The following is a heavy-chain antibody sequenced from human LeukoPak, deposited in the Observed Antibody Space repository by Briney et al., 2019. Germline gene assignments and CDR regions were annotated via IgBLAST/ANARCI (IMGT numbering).Heavy chain of an antibody. CDR2: INDDGSDT. D-gene: IGHD3-22*01. Sequence: GSLRLSCAASGFTFKLYWMHWVRQVPGKGPVWVARINDDGSDTVYADSVKGRFTISGDDAKNMLFLQMNSLRGEDTAVYHCVRGGPSTWFWGQGTLVTVSS. V-gene: IGHV3-74*01. CDR3: VRGGPSTWF. CDR1: GFTFKLYW. J-gene: IGHJ4*02.